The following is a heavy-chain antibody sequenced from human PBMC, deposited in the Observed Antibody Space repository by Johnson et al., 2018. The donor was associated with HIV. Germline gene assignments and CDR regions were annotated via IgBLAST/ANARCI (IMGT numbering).Heavy chain of an antibody. D-gene: IGHD5-12*01. Sequence: VQLVESGGGLVKPGGSLRLSCAASGFTVSSNYMSWVRQAPGKGLEWVSVIYSGGSTYYADSVKGRFTISRDNSKNTLHLQMNNVRAEYTAIYYCARSDSGYDAFDIWGQGTMVSVSS. CDR1: GFTVSSNY. V-gene: IGHV3-66*02. CDR3: ARSDSGYDAFDI. J-gene: IGHJ3*02. CDR2: IYSGGST.